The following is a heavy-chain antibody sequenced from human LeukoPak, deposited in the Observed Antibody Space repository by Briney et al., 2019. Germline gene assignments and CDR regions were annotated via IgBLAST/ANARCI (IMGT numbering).Heavy chain of an antibody. CDR1: GFTFSNAW. V-gene: IGHV3-15*07. CDR3: ARERSTYAGAPENWFDP. D-gene: IGHD2-2*01. J-gene: IGHJ5*02. Sequence: PGGSLRLSCAASGFTFSNAWMNWVRQAPGKGLEWVGRIKSKTDGGTTDYAAPVKGRFTISRDDSKNTLYLQMNSLKTEDTAVYYCARERSTYAGAPENWFDPWGQGILVTVSS. CDR2: IKSKTDGGTT.